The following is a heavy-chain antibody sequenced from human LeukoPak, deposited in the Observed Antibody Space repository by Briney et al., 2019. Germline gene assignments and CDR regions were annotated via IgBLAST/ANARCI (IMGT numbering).Heavy chain of an antibody. Sequence: GGSLRLSCAASGFTFSSYGMHWVRQAPGKGLEWVVFIRYDGSNKYYADSVKGRFTISRDNSKNTLYLQMNSLRAEDTAVYYCAKDSLGYCSSTSCPLRVYYYYMDVWGKGTTVTVSS. V-gene: IGHV3-30*02. CDR1: GFTFSSYG. J-gene: IGHJ6*03. D-gene: IGHD2-2*01. CDR2: IRYDGSNK. CDR3: AKDSLGYCSSTSCPLRVYYYYMDV.